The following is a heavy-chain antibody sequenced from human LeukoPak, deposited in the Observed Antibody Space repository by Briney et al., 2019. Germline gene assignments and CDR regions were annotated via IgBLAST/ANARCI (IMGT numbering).Heavy chain of an antibody. CDR3: ASYDFWSGHAFDI. J-gene: IGHJ3*02. CDR2: INPNSGGT. CDR1: GYTFTGYH. Sequence: ASVKVSCKASGYTFTGYHMHWVRQALGQGLEWMGWINPNSGGTNYAQKFQGRVTMTRDTSISTAYMELSRLRSDDTAVYYCASYDFWSGHAFDIWGQGTMVTVSS. V-gene: IGHV1-2*02. D-gene: IGHD3-3*01.